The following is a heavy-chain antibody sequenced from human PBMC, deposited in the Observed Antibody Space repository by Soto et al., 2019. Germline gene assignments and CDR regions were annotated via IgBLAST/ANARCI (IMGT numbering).Heavy chain of an antibody. J-gene: IGHJ6*03. Sequence: PGGSLRLSCAASGFTVGSNYMSWVRQAPGKGLEWVSVIYSGGSTYYADSVKGRFTISRHNSKNTLYLQMNSLRAEDTAVYYCAADTRNWGDYDYYYYMDVWGKGTTVTVSS. D-gene: IGHD2-21*02. CDR1: GFTVGSNY. V-gene: IGHV3-53*04. CDR3: AADTRNWGDYDYYYYMDV. CDR2: IYSGGST.